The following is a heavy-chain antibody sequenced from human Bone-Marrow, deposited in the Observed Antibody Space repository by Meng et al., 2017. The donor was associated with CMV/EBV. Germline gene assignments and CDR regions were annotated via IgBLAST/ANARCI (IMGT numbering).Heavy chain of an antibody. Sequence: SVKVSCKASGGTFSSYTISWVRQAPGQGLEWMGRIIPILGIANYAQKFQGRVTITADKSTSTAYMELSSLKASDTAMYYCARQFSWYNWLVDYWGQGTLVTVSS. D-gene: IGHD1-1*01. CDR2: IIPILGIA. V-gene: IGHV1-69*02. J-gene: IGHJ4*02. CDR3: ARQFSWYNWLVDY. CDR1: GGTFSSYT.